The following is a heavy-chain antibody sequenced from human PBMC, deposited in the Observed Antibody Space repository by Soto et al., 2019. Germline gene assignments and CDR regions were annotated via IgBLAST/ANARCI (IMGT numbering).Heavy chain of an antibody. V-gene: IGHV4-31*03. CDR2: IYYSGST. Sequence: TLSLSFTFSICSVSSGGDYGSWLRQHPGKGLEWIGYIYYSGSTYYNPSLKSRVTISVDTSKNQFSLKLSSVTAADTAVYYCARESYFATGEITFDPWGQGTLVTVSS. CDR1: ICSVSSGGDY. CDR3: ARESYFATGEITFDP. D-gene: IGHD3-9*01. J-gene: IGHJ5*02.